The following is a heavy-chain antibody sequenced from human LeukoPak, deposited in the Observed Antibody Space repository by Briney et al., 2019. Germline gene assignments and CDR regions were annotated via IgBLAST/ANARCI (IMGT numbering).Heavy chain of an antibody. Sequence: GGSLRLSCAASGFTFSSYWMHWVRQAPGKGLVWVSRINSDGSSTRSADSVKGRFTISRDNVKNTLYLQMNSLRAEDTAVYYCARGGYYFDYWGQGNLVTVSS. CDR2: INSDGSST. CDR3: ARGGYYFDY. J-gene: IGHJ4*02. V-gene: IGHV3-74*01. D-gene: IGHD5-12*01. CDR1: GFTFSSYW.